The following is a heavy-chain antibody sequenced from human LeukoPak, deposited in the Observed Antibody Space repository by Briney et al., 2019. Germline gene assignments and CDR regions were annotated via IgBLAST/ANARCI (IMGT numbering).Heavy chain of an antibody. CDR3: AREQVVVGRGYYGMDV. J-gene: IGHJ6*02. D-gene: IGHD2-2*01. Sequence: GGSLRLSCAASGFTVSSNYMNWVRQAPGKGLEWVSVMYSGGSTFYGDSVKGRFTISRDNSMNTLYLQMNSLRVDDTAVYYCAREQVVVGRGYYGMDVWGQGTTVTVSS. CDR1: GFTVSSNY. CDR2: MYSGGST. V-gene: IGHV3-66*01.